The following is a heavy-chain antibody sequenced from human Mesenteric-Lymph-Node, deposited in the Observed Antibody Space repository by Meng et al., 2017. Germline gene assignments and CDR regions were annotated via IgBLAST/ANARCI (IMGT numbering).Heavy chain of an antibody. V-gene: IGHV3-21*01. J-gene: IGHJ4*02. D-gene: IGHD5-24*01. CDR2: ISSDSSYI. CDR3: ANRWV. Sequence: GESLNISCAASGFSFSTSSMNWVRQAPGKGLEWVSSISSDSSYIYYADSVKGRFTISRDNAKNSLFLQMNNLRAEDTAVYYGANRWVWGLGTLVTVSS. CDR1: GFSFSTSS.